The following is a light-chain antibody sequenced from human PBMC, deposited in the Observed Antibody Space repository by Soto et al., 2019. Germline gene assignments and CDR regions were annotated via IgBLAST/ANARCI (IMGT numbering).Light chain of an antibody. J-gene: IGKJ1*01. CDR1: QSLLNSDGDNY. V-gene: IGKV2-28*01. CDR2: LGS. CDR3: MQALQTPWT. Sequence: DIVMTQSPLSLPVTPGQPASISCRSSQSLLNSDGDNYLDWYLQRPGQSPQLLIYLGSNRASGVPDRFSATQSGTTFTLKISSVEAEDVGVYYCMQALQTPWTFGQGTKVDIK.